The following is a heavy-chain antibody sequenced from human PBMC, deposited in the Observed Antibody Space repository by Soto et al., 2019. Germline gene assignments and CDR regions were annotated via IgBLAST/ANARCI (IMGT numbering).Heavy chain of an antibody. CDR1: GGSFSGYY. CDR3: ARWPRYFDWLPRFDP. D-gene: IGHD3-9*01. CDR2: INHSGST. J-gene: IGHJ5*02. Sequence: PSETLSLTCAVYGGSFSGYYWSWIRQPPGKGQEWIGEINHSGSTNYNPSLKSRVTISVDTSKNQFSLKLSSVTAADTAVYYCARWPRYFDWLPRFDPWGQATLVTVSS. V-gene: IGHV4-34*01.